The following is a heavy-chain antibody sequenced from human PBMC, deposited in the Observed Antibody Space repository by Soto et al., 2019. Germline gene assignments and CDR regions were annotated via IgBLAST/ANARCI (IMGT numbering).Heavy chain of an antibody. Sequence: GGSLGLSSAASGFTLKSYGMHWVRQAPGKGLEWVAVISYDGSNKYYANSVKGRFTISRDNSKNTLYLQMNSLRAEDTAVYYFGKNRLGYKLFSPPPGYWGQGTLVTVSS. CDR2: ISYDGSNK. D-gene: IGHD2-2*01. CDR1: GFTLKSYG. J-gene: IGHJ4*02. V-gene: IGHV3-30*18. CDR3: GKNRLGYKLFSPPPGY.